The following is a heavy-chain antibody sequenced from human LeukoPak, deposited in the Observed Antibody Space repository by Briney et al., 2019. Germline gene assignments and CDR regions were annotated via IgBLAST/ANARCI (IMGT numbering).Heavy chain of an antibody. D-gene: IGHD3-10*01. CDR1: GFTFSSYW. J-gene: IGHJ4*02. Sequence: PGGSLRLSCAASGFTFSSYWMHWVGQAPGKGLVWVSRINSDGSSTSYADSVKGRFTISRDNAKNTLYLQMNSLRAEDTAVYYCARGMRITMVRGVIPHDYWGQGTLVTVSS. CDR3: ARGMRITMVRGVIPHDY. CDR2: INSDGSST. V-gene: IGHV3-74*01.